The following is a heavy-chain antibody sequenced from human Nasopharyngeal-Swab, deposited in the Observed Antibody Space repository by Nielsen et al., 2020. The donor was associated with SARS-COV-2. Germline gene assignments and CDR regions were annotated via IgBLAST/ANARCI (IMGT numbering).Heavy chain of an antibody. CDR2: IKQDGSEK. D-gene: IGHD3-22*01. CDR3: ARDQYYDSSGYYYYGMDV. CDR1: GFTFSSYW. V-gene: IGHV3-7*01. J-gene: IGHJ6*02. Sequence: GESLKISCAASGFTFSSYWVSWVRQAPGKGLEWVANIKQDGSEKYYVDSVKGRFTISRDNAKNSLYLQMNSLRAEDTAVYYCARDQYYDSSGYYYYGMDVWGQGTTVTVSS.